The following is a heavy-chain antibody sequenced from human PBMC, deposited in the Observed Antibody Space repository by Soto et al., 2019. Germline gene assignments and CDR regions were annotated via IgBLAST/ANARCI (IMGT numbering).Heavy chain of an antibody. Sequence: PGGSLRLSCAASGFAFSSYWMHWVRQAPGKGLVWVSHIKTDGSTTSYADSVKGRFTISRDNAKNTLYLQMNSLRVEDTAVYYCATLGVAGADYWGLGTLVTVSS. V-gene: IGHV3-74*01. CDR1: GFAFSSYW. D-gene: IGHD6-19*01. CDR3: ATLGVAGADY. CDR2: IKTDGSTT. J-gene: IGHJ4*02.